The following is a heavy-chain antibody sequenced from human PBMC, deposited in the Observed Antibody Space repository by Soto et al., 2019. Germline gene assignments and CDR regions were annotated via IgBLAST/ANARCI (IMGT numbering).Heavy chain of an antibody. CDR2: ISGSGGST. CDR3: AKDYGPGGYCSGGSCYSKDEDAFDI. Sequence: GGSLRLSCAASGFTFSSYAMSWVRQAPGKGLEWVSAISGSGGSTYYADSVKGRFPISRDNSKNTLYLQMNSLRAEDTAVYYCAKDYGPGGYCSGGSCYSKDEDAFDIWGQGTMVTVSS. V-gene: IGHV3-23*01. CDR1: GFTFSSYA. D-gene: IGHD2-15*01. J-gene: IGHJ3*02.